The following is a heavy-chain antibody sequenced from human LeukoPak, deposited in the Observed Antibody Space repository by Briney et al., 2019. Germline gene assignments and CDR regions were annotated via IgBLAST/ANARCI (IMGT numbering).Heavy chain of an antibody. CDR1: GGSISSSNW. V-gene: IGHV4-4*02. CDR3: ARVDSGYATYYFDY. J-gene: IGHJ4*02. CDR2: IYHSGST. Sequence: SGTLSLTCAVSGGSISSSNWWSWVRQPPGKGLEWIGEIYHSGSTNYNPSLKSRVTISVDKSKNQFSLKLSSVTAADTAVYYCARVDSGYATYYFDYWGQGTLVTVSS. D-gene: IGHD5-12*01.